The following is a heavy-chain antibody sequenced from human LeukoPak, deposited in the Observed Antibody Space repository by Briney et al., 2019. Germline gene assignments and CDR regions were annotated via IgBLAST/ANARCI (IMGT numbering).Heavy chain of an antibody. CDR1: GFPFSSYA. J-gene: IGHJ5*02. Sequence: GGSLRLSCAASGFPFSSYAMHWVRQAPGKGLEWVAVISYDGSNKYYADSVKGRFTISRDNSKNTLYLQMNSLRAEDTAVYYCARDDCSSTSCYGWFDPWGQGTLVTVSS. CDR2: ISYDGSNK. D-gene: IGHD2-2*01. V-gene: IGHV3-30*04. CDR3: ARDDCSSTSCYGWFDP.